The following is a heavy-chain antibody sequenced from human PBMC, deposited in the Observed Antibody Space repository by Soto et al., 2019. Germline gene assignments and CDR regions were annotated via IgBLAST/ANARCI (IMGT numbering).Heavy chain of an antibody. CDR2: IWYDGSNK. D-gene: IGHD4-17*01. Sequence: GGSLRLSCAASGFTFSNYGMHWVRQAPSKGLEWVAVIWYDGSNKYYADSVKGRFTISRDNSKNTLSLQMNSLRAEDTAVYYCARGFPTVPTWLLFDSWGQGALVTVSS. CDR1: GFTFSNYG. V-gene: IGHV3-33*01. CDR3: ARGFPTVPTWLLFDS. J-gene: IGHJ4*02.